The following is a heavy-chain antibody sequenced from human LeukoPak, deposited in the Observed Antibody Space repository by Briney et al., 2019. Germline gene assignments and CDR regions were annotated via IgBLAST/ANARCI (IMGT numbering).Heavy chain of an antibody. D-gene: IGHD1-14*01. J-gene: IGHJ4*02. CDR3: ARGVEPLAANTLAY. V-gene: IGHV4-4*07. CDR2: VHFSGST. CDR1: SPSVSSHH. Sequence: SETLSLTCAVSSPSVSSHHWAWIRQPAGKGLEWVGRVHFSGSTNYNPSLRSRVAISLDKSKNELSLTLKSVSAADTAVYYCARGVEPLAANTLAYWGQGTLVTDSS.